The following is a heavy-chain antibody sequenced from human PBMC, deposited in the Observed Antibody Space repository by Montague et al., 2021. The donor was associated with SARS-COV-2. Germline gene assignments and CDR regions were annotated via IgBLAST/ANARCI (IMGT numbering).Heavy chain of an antibody. Sequence: SETLSLTCTVSGGSISSSSYYWGWVRQPTGKGLEWIGSNYYSGSTYYNPSLKSPVTIYVDTSKNQFSLKLSSVTDADTAVYSCASPTYYYDSSVSDAFDIWGQGTMVTVSS. CDR3: ASPTYYYDSSVSDAFDI. V-gene: IGHV4-39*01. CDR2: NYYSGST. D-gene: IGHD3-22*01. J-gene: IGHJ3*02. CDR1: GGSISSSSYY.